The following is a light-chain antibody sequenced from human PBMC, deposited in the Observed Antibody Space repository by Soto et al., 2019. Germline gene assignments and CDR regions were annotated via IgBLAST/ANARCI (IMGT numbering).Light chain of an antibody. CDR3: CTYAGSFHQ. Sequence: QSALTQPRSVSGSPGQAVTISCTGTNSDVGNYNFVSWYQHHPGKAPKLMIYDVTKRPSGVPDRFSGSKSGNTASLTISGLHAEDEADYYCCTYAGSFHQFVGGTKLTVL. J-gene: IGLJ3*02. V-gene: IGLV2-11*01. CDR2: DVT. CDR1: NSDVGNYNF.